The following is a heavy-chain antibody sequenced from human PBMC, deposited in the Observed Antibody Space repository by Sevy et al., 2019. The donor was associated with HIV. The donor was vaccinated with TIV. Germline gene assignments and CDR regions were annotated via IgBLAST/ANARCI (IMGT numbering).Heavy chain of an antibody. Sequence: GESLKISCKGSGYSFTSYWIGWVRQMPGKGLEWMGIIYPGDSDTRYSPSFQGQVTISADKSISTAYLQWSSLKASDTAMYYCARRKDYDILTGYYFGYFDYWGQGTLVTVSP. CDR1: GYSFTSYW. CDR3: ARRKDYDILTGYYFGYFDY. CDR2: IYPGDSDT. D-gene: IGHD3-9*01. V-gene: IGHV5-51*01. J-gene: IGHJ4*02.